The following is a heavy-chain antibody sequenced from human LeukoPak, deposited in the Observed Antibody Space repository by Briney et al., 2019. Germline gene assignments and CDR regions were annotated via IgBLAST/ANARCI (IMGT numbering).Heavy chain of an antibody. V-gene: IGHV3-7*01. CDR3: ARDRGYFDN. CDR2: IKQDGSAK. Sequence: GGSLGLSCEASNYWMSWVRQAPGKGLEWVANIKQDGSAKYYVDSVKGRFIISRDDAKKSLYLQMNSLRAEDTAVYYCARDRGYFDNWGQGTLVTVSS. CDR1: SNYW. J-gene: IGHJ4*02.